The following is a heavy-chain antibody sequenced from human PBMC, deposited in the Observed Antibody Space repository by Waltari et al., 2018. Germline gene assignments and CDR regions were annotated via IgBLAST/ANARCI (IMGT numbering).Heavy chain of an antibody. V-gene: IGHV3-30*18. CDR3: AKDERDSDFWSGSNRLAYDMDV. CDR2: ISYDGSNK. J-gene: IGHJ6*03. CDR1: GFSFRSHG. D-gene: IGHD3-3*01. Sequence: QVQLVESGGGVVQPGRSLRLSCVASGFSFRSHGMHWVRQAPGKGLEWVAVISYDGSNKYYGDSVKGRVTISRDNSKNTVHLQMDSLRAEDTAVYYCAKDERDSDFWSGSNRLAYDMDVWGKGTTVTISS.